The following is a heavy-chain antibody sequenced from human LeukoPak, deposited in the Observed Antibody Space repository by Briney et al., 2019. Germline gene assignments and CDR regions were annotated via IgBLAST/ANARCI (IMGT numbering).Heavy chain of an antibody. V-gene: IGHV4-34*01. CDR1: GGSFSGYY. CDR2: INHSGST. D-gene: IGHD4-17*01. J-gene: IGHJ4*02. CDR3: ARVHYGDYYFDY. Sequence: SETLSLTCAVYGGSFSGYYWSWIRQPPGKGLEWIGEINHSGSTNYNPSLKSRVTISVDTSKNQFSLKLSSVTAADTAVYYCARVHYGDYYFDYWGQGTLVTVSS.